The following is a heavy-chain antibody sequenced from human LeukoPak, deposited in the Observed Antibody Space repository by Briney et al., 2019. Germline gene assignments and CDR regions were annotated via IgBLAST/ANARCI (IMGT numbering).Heavy chain of an antibody. CDR3: ARAQYSSGLGRWYYFDY. Sequence: TSETLSLTCTVSGGSISSGGYYWSWIRQHPGKGLEWIGYIYYSGSTYYNPSLKSRVTISVDTSKNQFSLKLSSVTTADTAVYYCARAQYSSGLGRWYYFDYWGQGTLVTVSS. CDR1: GGSISSGGYY. J-gene: IGHJ4*02. CDR2: IYYSGST. V-gene: IGHV4-31*03. D-gene: IGHD6-19*01.